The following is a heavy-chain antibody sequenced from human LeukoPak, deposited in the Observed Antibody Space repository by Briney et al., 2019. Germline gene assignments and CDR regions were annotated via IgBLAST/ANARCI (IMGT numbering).Heavy chain of an antibody. V-gene: IGHV4-61*02. J-gene: IGHJ6*02. CDR2: IYTSGST. CDR3: ARDSTLWSGSRYYYYGMDV. D-gene: IGHD3-3*01. CDR1: GGSISSGSYY. Sequence: SETLSLTCTVSGGSISSGSYYWSWIRQPAGKGLEWIGRIYTSGSTNYNPSLKSRGTISVDTSKNQFSLKLSSVTAADTAVYYCARDSTLWSGSRYYYYGMDVWGQGTTVTVSS.